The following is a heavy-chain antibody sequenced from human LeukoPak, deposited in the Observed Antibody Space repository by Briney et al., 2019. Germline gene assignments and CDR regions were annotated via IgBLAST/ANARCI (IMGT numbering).Heavy chain of an antibody. V-gene: IGHV4-39*01. CDR3: ARRGAVAGNFDY. CDR2: IFYSGST. J-gene: IGHJ4*02. Sequence: PSETLSLTCTVSSGSISTSNYYWGWVRQPPGKALEWIGNIFYSGSTYYNPSLKSRVTISVDTSKNQFSLKLSSVTAADTAVYYCARRGAVAGNFDYWGQGTLVTVSS. D-gene: IGHD6-19*01. CDR1: SGSISTSNYY.